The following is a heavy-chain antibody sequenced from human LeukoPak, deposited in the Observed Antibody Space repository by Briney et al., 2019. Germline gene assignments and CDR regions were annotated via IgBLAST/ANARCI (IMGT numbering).Heavy chain of an antibody. CDR2: IYHSGST. CDR3: ALVATITALFDY. J-gene: IGHJ4*02. V-gene: IGHV4-59*01. CDR1: GGSISSYY. D-gene: IGHD5-12*01. Sequence: PSETLSLTCTVSGGSISSYYWSWIRQPPGKGLEWIGYIYHSGSTNYNPSLKSRVTISVDTSKNQFSLKLSSVTAADTAVYYCALVATITALFDYWGQGTLVTVSS.